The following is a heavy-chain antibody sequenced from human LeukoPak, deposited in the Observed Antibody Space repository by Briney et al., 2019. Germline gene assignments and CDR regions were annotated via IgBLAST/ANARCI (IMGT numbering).Heavy chain of an antibody. CDR3: ARAGSMVVKGPGY. CDR2: MNPNSGNT. V-gene: IGHV1-8*01. Sequence: ASVKVSCKAAGYTFTSYDINRVRQATGQGLEWMGWMNPNSGNTGYAQKFQGRVTMTRNTSISTAYMELSSLRSEDTAVYYCARAGSMVVKGPGYWGQGTLVTVSS. CDR1: GYTFTSYD. J-gene: IGHJ4*02. D-gene: IGHD4-23*01.